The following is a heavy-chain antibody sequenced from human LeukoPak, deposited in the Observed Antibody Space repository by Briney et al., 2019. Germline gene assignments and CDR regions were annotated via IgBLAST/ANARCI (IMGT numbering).Heavy chain of an antibody. CDR3: SRGDHIAVAGRGWFDP. Sequence: ASVKVSCKASGYTFTSYDINWVRQATGQGLEWMGWMNPNSGNTGYAQKFQGRVTITRNTSISTAYMELSSLRSEDTAVYYCSRGDHIAVAGRGWFDPWGQGTLVTVSS. J-gene: IGHJ5*02. D-gene: IGHD6-19*01. CDR2: MNPNSGNT. CDR1: GYTFTSYD. V-gene: IGHV1-8*03.